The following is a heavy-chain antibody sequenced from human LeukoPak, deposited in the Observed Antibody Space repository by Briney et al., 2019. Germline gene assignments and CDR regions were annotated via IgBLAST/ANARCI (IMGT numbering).Heavy chain of an antibody. CDR3: ARDFWWLPDY. D-gene: IGHD3-3*01. Sequence: GASVKVSCKASGYTFTSYYMHWVRQAPGQGLEWMGIINPSGGNTSYAQKFQGRVTMTRDTSTSTVYMELNSLTTEDTALYYCARDFWWLPDYWGQGTLVTVSS. V-gene: IGHV1-46*01. CDR1: GYTFTSYY. CDR2: INPSGGNT. J-gene: IGHJ4*02.